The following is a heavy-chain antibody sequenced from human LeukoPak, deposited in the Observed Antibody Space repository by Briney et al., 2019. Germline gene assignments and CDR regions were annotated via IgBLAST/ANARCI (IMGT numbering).Heavy chain of an antibody. D-gene: IGHD3-22*01. Sequence: SETLSLTCTVSGGSISSYYWSWIRQPPGQGLEWIGYIYYSGSTNYNPSLKSRVTISVDTSKNQFSLKLSSVTAADTAVYYCARHRYYDSSGYGYPIYDYWGQGTLVTVSS. J-gene: IGHJ4*02. CDR1: GGSISSYY. CDR3: ARHRYYDSSGYGYPIYDY. V-gene: IGHV4-59*08. CDR2: IYYSGST.